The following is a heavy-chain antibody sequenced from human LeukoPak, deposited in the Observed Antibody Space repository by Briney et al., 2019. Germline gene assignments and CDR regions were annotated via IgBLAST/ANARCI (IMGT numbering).Heavy chain of an antibody. J-gene: IGHJ4*02. D-gene: IGHD6-13*01. CDR1: GFTFDDYA. CDR2: ISWNSGSI. CDR3: AKGVSSSWLFDY. Sequence: PGRSLRLSCAASGFTFDDYAMHWVRQAPGKGLEWVSGISWNSGSIGYADSVKGRFTISRDNAKNSLYLQMNSLRAEDTALYYCAKGVSSSWLFDYWGLGTLVTVSS. V-gene: IGHV3-9*01.